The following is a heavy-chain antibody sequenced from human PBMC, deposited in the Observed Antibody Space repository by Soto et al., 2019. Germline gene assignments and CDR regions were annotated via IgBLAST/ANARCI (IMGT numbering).Heavy chain of an antibody. D-gene: IGHD3-22*01. Sequence: PGGLGRLSCASCRFTFRNARLSGARHAPRTWLEWFGRIKSISDGGTTDFAAPVKGRFAISRDDSKDMVYLQMNSLKAEDTGIYYCTTDSYSTMIVDGLDFWGHGTLVTVSS. V-gene: IGHV3-15*07. CDR1: RFTFRNAR. J-gene: IGHJ4*01. CDR3: TTDSYSTMIVDGLDF. CDR2: IKSISDGGTT.